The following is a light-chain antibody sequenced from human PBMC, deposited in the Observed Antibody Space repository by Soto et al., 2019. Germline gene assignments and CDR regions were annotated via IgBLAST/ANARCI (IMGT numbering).Light chain of an antibody. CDR3: SSSTSSSTLV. Sequence: QSALTQPASVAGSPGQSITISCTGTSSDVGGYNYVSWYQQHPGKAPKLMIYDVSNRPSGVSNRFSGSKSGNTASLTITGLQDEDESDNYCSSSTSSSTLVFGTGTKLTVL. CDR2: DVS. J-gene: IGLJ1*01. CDR1: SSDVGGYNY. V-gene: IGLV2-14*01.